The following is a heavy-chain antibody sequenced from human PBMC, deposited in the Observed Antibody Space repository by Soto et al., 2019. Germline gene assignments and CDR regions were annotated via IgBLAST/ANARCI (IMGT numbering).Heavy chain of an antibody. V-gene: IGHV1-69*12. CDR1: GGTFRTSA. CDR3: ARDNDRPQLGGNYYYILDV. Sequence: QVQLEQSGAEVKKPGSSVKVSCKASGGTFRTSAISWVRQAPGQGLEWMGGIMPIFRTPDYAQKFQGRVTITADESTHTAYMELSGLRSDDTAVYYCARDNDRPQLGGNYYYILDVWGHGTTVTVSS. CDR2: IMPIFRTP. J-gene: IGHJ6*02. D-gene: IGHD1-1*01.